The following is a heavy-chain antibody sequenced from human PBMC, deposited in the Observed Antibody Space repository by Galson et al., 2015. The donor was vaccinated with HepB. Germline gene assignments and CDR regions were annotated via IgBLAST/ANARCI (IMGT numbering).Heavy chain of an antibody. Sequence: SVKVSCKASGYTFTSYDINWVRQATGQGLEWMGWMNPNSGNTGYAQKFQGRVTMTRNTSISTAYMELSSLRSEDTAVYYCARGRRPAATRSQVWFDPWGQGTLVTVSS. V-gene: IGHV1-8*01. CDR1: GYTFTSYD. CDR2: MNPNSGNT. CDR3: ARGRRPAATRSQVWFDP. D-gene: IGHD2-15*01. J-gene: IGHJ5*02.